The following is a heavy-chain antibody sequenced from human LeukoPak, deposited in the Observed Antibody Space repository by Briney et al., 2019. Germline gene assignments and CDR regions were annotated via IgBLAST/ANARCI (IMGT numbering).Heavy chain of an antibody. CDR3: ARDINRIGMAIFD. Sequence: GGSLRLSCAASGFTFSSYAMNWVRQAPGKGLEWVSAISGSGGSTYYADSVKGRFTISRDNSKNTLYLQMNSLRAEDTAVYYCARDINRIGMAIFDWGQGTMVTVSS. V-gene: IGHV3-23*01. J-gene: IGHJ3*01. CDR2: ISGSGGST. CDR1: GFTFSSYA. D-gene: IGHD3-3*01.